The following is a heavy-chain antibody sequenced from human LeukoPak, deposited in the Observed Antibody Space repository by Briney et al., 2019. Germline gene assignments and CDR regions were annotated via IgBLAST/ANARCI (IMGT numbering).Heavy chain of an antibody. V-gene: IGHV1-18*04. CDR2: ISAYNGNT. D-gene: IGHD3-9*01. J-gene: IGHJ4*02. Sequence: ASVKVSCKASGYTFTSYGISWVRLAPGQGLEWMGWISAYNGNTNYAQKLQGRVTMTTDTSTSTAYMELRSLRSDDTAVYYCARGPELERYFDWLPKPYYFDYWGQGTLVTVSS. CDR1: GYTFTSYG. CDR3: ARGPELERYFDWLPKPYYFDY.